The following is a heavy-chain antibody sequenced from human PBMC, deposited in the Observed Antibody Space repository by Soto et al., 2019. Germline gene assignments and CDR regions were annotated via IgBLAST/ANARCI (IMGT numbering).Heavy chain of an antibody. CDR2: MYHSGNT. D-gene: IGHD5-18*01. J-gene: IGHJ4*02. Sequence: PSETLSLTCAVSGGSITSGGYSWGWIRQPPGQGLEWIGYMYHSGNTYYNPSLRSRLTISLHTSKNQFSLKLSSVTAADTAVYYCARNVDTARAYYFDYWGQGILVTVSS. CDR1: GGSITSGGYS. CDR3: ARNVDTARAYYFDY. V-gene: IGHV4-30-2*02.